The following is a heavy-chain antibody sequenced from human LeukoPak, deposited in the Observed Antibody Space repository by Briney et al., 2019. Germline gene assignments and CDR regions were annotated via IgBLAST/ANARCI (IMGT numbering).Heavy chain of an antibody. CDR3: ARPRYSITSGSWYFDV. J-gene: IGHJ2*01. D-gene: IGHD6-13*01. V-gene: IGHV4-59*08. CDR1: DASITTFY. Sequence: SETLSLTCAVSDASITTFYWGWIRQPPGKGLEWIGHMYHSGDTNYNPSLKSRVTMSVDTSKSQFSLKLSSVTAADTAAYYCARPRYSITSGSWYFDVWGRGTLATASS. CDR2: MYHSGDT.